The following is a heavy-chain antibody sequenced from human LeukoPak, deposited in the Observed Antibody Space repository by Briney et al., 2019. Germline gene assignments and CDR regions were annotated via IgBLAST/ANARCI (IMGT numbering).Heavy chain of an antibody. CDR1: GFTFSNYW. CDR2: INTDGTNT. Sequence: GGSLRLSCAASGFTFSNYWMHWVRQAPGKGLEWVSRINTDGTNTIYADSVRGRFTISRDNAKNTVYLQMNSLRAEDTAVYYCARGSVGPDCWGQGTLVTVS. CDR3: ARGSVGPDC. J-gene: IGHJ4*02. D-gene: IGHD1-26*01. V-gene: IGHV3-74*01.